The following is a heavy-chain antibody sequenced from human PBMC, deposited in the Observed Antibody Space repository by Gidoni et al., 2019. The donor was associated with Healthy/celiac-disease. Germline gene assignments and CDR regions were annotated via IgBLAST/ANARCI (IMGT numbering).Heavy chain of an antibody. V-gene: IGHV3-48*03. CDR2: ISSSGSTI. CDR3: ARNDYGDYGPDY. CDR1: GFTFSSYE. Sequence: EVQLVESGGGLVQPGGSLRLSWAASGFTFSSYEMNWVRQAPGKGLEWVSYISSSGSTIYYADSVKGRFTISRDNAKNSLYLQMNSLRAEDTAVYYCARNDYGDYGPDYWGQGTLVTVSS. D-gene: IGHD4-17*01. J-gene: IGHJ4*02.